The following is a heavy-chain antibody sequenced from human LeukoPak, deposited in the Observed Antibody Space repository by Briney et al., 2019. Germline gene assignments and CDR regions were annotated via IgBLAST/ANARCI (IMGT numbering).Heavy chain of an antibody. CDR3: ARDLSPVVRASPMGY. J-gene: IGHJ4*02. Sequence: GTSLRLSCAASGFTFTTYGMHWDRQSPGKGLEWVALITYDGYYKYYSDSVKGRFTISSDTSKNTLYLQMNSLRAEDTAVYYCARDLSPVVRASPMGYWGQRTLVTVSS. V-gene: IGHV3-30*03. D-gene: IGHD3-10*01. CDR1: GFTFTTYG. CDR2: ITYDGYYK.